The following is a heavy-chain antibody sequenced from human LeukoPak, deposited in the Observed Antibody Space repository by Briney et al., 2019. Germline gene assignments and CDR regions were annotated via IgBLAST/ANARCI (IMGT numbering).Heavy chain of an antibody. CDR1: GFTFSSYW. J-gene: IGHJ4*02. D-gene: IGHD3-22*01. CDR3: ATAYYYDSSGYYY. V-gene: IGHV3-74*01. CDR2: INSDGSST. Sequence: PGGSLRLSCAAFGFTFSSYWMHWVRQAPGKGLVWDSRINSDGSSTSYADSVKGRFTISRDNAKNTLYLQMNSLRAEDTAVYYCATAYYYDSSGYYYWGQGTLVTASS.